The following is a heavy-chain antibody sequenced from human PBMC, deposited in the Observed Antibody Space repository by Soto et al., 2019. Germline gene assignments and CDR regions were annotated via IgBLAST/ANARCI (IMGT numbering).Heavy chain of an antibody. CDR3: ARAHSDDYDILTGGV. CDR1: GFTFSSYG. V-gene: IGHV3-33*01. D-gene: IGHD3-9*01. J-gene: IGHJ4*02. Sequence: QVQLVESGGGVVQPGRSLRLSCAASGFTFSSYGMHWVRQAPGKGLEWVAVIWYDGSNKYYADSVKGRFTISRDNSKNTLYLQMNSLRAEDTAVCYCARAHSDDYDILTGGVWGQGTLVTVSS. CDR2: IWYDGSNK.